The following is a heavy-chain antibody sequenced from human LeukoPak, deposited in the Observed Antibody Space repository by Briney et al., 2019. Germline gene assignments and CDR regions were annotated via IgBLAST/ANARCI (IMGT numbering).Heavy chain of an antibody. CDR1: GGSISSGSYY. V-gene: IGHV4-61*02. D-gene: IGHD6-19*01. Sequence: PSETLSLTCTVSGGSISSGSYYWSWIRQPAGKGLEWIGRIYTSGSTNYNPSLNSRVTISVDTSKNQFSLKLSSVTAADTAVYYCARDKLIAVAGTWFDPWGQGTLVTVSS. CDR3: ARDKLIAVAGTWFDP. J-gene: IGHJ5*02. CDR2: IYTSGST.